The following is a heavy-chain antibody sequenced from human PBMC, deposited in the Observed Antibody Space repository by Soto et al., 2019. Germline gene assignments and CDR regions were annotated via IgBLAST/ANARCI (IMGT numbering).Heavy chain of an antibody. Sequence: VASVKVSCKASGYTFTSYDINWVRQATGQGLEWMGWINPNSGGTNYAQKFQGWVTMTRDTSISTAYMELSRLRSDDTAVYYCARAPQDKVATTYYYGMDVWGQGTTVXVSS. CDR3: ARAPQDKVATTYYYGMDV. J-gene: IGHJ6*02. CDR2: INPNSGGT. D-gene: IGHD5-12*01. V-gene: IGHV1-2*04. CDR1: GYTFTSYD.